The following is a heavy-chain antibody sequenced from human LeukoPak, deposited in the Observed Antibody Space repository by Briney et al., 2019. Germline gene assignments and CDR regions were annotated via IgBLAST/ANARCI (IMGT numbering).Heavy chain of an antibody. CDR3: LKGRMGIAVFDY. J-gene: IGHJ4*02. CDR2: ITYNGGRA. D-gene: IGHD2-21*01. CDR1: GFSFNDYA. Sequence: GGSLRLSCAASGFSFNDYAMHWVRQPPGKGLEWLSTITYNGGRAYYADSVKGRFTISRDNSKNSLYLQMNSLKTEDTAFYYCLKGRMGIAVFDYWGQGTLVTVSS. V-gene: IGHV3-43D*03.